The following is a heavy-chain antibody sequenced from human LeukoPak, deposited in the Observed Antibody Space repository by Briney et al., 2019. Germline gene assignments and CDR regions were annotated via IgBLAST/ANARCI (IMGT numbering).Heavy chain of an antibody. CDR3: AKGGSYYYDTSGYFGY. D-gene: IGHD3-22*01. J-gene: IGHJ4*02. CDR1: GFTFSSYG. CDR2: ISYDGSNK. V-gene: IGHV3-30*18. Sequence: GGSLRLSCAASGFTFSSYGIHWVRQAPGKGLEWVAVISYDGSNKYYADSVTGRFTISRDNSKNTLYLQMNSLRAEDTAVYYCAKGGSYYYDTSGYFGYWGQGTLVTVSS.